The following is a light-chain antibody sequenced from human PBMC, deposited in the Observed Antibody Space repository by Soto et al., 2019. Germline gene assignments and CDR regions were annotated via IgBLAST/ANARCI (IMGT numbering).Light chain of an antibody. J-gene: IGKJ1*01. CDR1: QSVSSN. V-gene: IGKV3-15*01. Sequence: VMTQSPATLSVSPGERATLSCRASQSVSSNLAWYQQKPGQAPRLIIYGASTRATGIPARFSGSGSGTEFILTISSLQSEDFAVYYCQQYDNWWTFGQGTKVDIK. CDR2: GAS. CDR3: QQYDNWWT.